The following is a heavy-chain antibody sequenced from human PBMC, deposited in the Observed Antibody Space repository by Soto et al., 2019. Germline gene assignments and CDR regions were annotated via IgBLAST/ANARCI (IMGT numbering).Heavy chain of an antibody. V-gene: IGHV3-7*01. J-gene: IGHJ4*02. Sequence: VGSLRLSCAASGFTFSSYWMSWVRQAPGKGLEWVANIKQDGSGKYYVDSVKGRFTISRDNAKNSLYLQMNSLRAEDTAVYYCAREWRITMIVVVTEHLFDYCGQRTLVTVSS. D-gene: IGHD3-22*01. CDR2: IKQDGSGK. CDR3: AREWRITMIVVVTEHLFDY. CDR1: GFTFSSYW.